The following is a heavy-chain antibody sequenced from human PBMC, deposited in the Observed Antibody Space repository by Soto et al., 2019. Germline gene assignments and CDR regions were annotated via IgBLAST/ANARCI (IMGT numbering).Heavy chain of an antibody. Sequence: QVQLVESGGGVVQPGRSLRLSCAASVITFSDFSIHWVRQAPGKGLEWVATVSYDGDNKYYADSVRGRFTISRDNSKNTLYLQMSGLRTEDTAVYYCARASRYCTNGVCLGDFDYWGQGTLVTVSS. D-gene: IGHD2-8*01. CDR2: VSYDGDNK. CDR3: ARASRYCTNGVCLGDFDY. V-gene: IGHV3-30-3*01. CDR1: VITFSDFS. J-gene: IGHJ4*02.